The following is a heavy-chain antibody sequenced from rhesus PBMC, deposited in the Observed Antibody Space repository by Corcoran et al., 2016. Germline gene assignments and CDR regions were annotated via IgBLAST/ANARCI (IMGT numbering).Heavy chain of an antibody. Sequence: QLQLQESGPGLVKPSETLSLTCAVSGGSISSSYWSWIRQAPRTGLEWIGYIGGSSGSTNYNPSLKSRVTLSVDTSKNQLSLKLSSVTAADTAVYYCARPASGYGSYVFDYWGQGVLVTVSS. D-gene: IGHD4-4*01. V-gene: IGHV4-169*01. CDR2: IGGSSGST. J-gene: IGHJ4*01. CDR3: ARPASGYGSYVFDY. CDR1: GGSISSSY.